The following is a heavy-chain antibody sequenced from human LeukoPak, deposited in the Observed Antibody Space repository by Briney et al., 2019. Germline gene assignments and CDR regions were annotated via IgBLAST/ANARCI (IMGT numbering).Heavy chain of an antibody. J-gene: IGHJ1*01. CDR2: ISYDGSNK. CDR1: GFTFSSYA. CDR3: ARKMFVDIVATITPEYFQH. Sequence: GGFLRLSCAASGFTFSSYAMHWVRQAPGKGLEWVAVISYDGSNKYYADSVKGRFTISRDNSKNTLYLQMNSLRAEDTAVYYCARKMFVDIVATITPEYFQHWGQGTLVTVSS. D-gene: IGHD5-12*01. V-gene: IGHV3-30-3*01.